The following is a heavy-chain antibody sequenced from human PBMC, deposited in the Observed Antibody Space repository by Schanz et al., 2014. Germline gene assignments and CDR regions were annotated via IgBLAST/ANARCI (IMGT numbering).Heavy chain of an antibody. V-gene: IGHV3-7*03. J-gene: IGHJ6*02. CDR2: IRQDVRAK. CDR3: AGAAYCRGAGCALYYALDV. Sequence: DVQLVESGGTLVWPGGSLRLSCAASGFNFSSHWMTWVRQAPGRGLEWVANIRQDVRAKYYVDSVKGRFTISSDNSKNTVFLQMNSLRAEDTGVYYCAGAAYCRGAGCALYYALDVWGQGTTVTVSS. CDR1: GFNFSSHW. D-gene: IGHD2-15*01.